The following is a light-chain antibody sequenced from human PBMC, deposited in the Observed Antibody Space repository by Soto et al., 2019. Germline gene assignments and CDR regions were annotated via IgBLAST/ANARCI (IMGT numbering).Light chain of an antibody. CDR2: DAT. V-gene: IGLV3-21*02. CDR3: QVWASTAEFFV. CDR1: KLGSKI. J-gene: IGLJ1*01. Sequence: SNELTQPPSVSVAPGQTARITCGGDKLGSKIVHWYKQRPGQAPVAVVFDATDRPSGIPDRFSASRSGDTATLTISRADAGDEADYFCQVWASTAEFFVFGSGTKVTVL.